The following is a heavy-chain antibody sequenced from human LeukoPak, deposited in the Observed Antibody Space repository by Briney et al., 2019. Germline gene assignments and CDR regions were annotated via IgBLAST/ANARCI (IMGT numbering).Heavy chain of an antibody. Sequence: GGSLRLFCAASGYTLSTYAMSWVRQTPGKGLEWVSSISSSSSYIYYADSVKGRFTISRDNAKSSLYLQMNSLRAEDTAVYYCTSWFPSHYWGQGTLVTVSS. V-gene: IGHV3-21*01. D-gene: IGHD3-10*01. J-gene: IGHJ4*02. CDR3: TSWFPSHY. CDR2: ISSSSSYI. CDR1: GYTLSTYA.